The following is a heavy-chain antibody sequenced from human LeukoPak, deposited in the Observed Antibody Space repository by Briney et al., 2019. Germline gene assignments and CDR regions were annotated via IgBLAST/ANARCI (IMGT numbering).Heavy chain of an antibody. CDR3: ARYGGNSNNWFDP. D-gene: IGHD4-23*01. CDR2: IYYTGNT. Sequence: SETLSLTCTVSGVSISSSYSYWGWIRQPPGMGLEWIGSIYYTGNTYYNPSLTSRVTISVDTSKNQFSLKLSSVTAADTAVYYCARYGGNSNNWFDPWGQGTLVTVSS. CDR1: GVSISSSYSY. V-gene: IGHV4-39*01. J-gene: IGHJ5*02.